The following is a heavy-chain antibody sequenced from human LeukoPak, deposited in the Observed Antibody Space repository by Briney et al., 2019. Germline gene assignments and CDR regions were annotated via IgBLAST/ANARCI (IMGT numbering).Heavy chain of an antibody. J-gene: IGHJ6*03. CDR3: ARGPRNYYYYYMDV. Sequence: ASVEVSCKASGYTFTSYDINWVRQATGQGLEWMGWMNPNSGNTGYAQKFQGRVTITRNTSISTAYMELSSLRSEDTAVYYCARGPRNYYYYYMDVWGKGTTVTVSS. CDR1: GYTFTSYD. CDR2: MNPNSGNT. V-gene: IGHV1-8*03.